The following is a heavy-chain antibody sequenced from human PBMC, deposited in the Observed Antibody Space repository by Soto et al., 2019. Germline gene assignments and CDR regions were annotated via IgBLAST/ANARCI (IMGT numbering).Heavy chain of an antibody. V-gene: IGHV1-69*01. CDR2: IIPFFGTP. D-gene: IGHD2-21*02. CDR1: GGTFTNDA. J-gene: IGHJ4*02. CDR3: AREVVTETTLGYFDF. Sequence: QVHLVQSGAEVKKSGSSVRVSCTASGGTFTNDAISWVRQAPGQGLDWLGRIIPFFGTPDYSQSFQGRLTITADESTGTAYMDLRSLRSDDTAVYYCAREVVTETTLGYFDFWGQGTLVTVSS.